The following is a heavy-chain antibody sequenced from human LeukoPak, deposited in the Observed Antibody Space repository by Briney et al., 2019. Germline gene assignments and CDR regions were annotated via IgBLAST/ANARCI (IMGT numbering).Heavy chain of an antibody. CDR2: IRSKANNYAT. CDR3: TIWFGEPLRDY. Sequence: GGSLRLSCEASGFTFSGSAMHWVRQASGKGLEWVGRIRSKANNYATTYAASVKGRFTISRDDSKNTAFLQMNSLRTEDTAVYYCTIWFGEPLRDYWGQGTLVTVSS. D-gene: IGHD3-10*01. V-gene: IGHV3-73*01. J-gene: IGHJ4*02. CDR1: GFTFSGSA.